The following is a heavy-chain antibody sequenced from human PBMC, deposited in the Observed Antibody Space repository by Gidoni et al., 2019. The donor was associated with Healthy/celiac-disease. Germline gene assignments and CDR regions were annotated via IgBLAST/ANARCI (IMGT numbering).Heavy chain of an antibody. CDR2: INHSGST. V-gene: IGHV4-34*01. CDR1: GGSFSGYY. CDR3: ARGGAAARAGPFDY. D-gene: IGHD6-13*01. Sequence: QVQLQQWGAGLLKPSETLSLTCAVYGGSFSGYYWSWIRQPPGKGLEWIGEINHSGSTNYNPSLNSRVTISVDTSKNQFSLKLSSVTAADTAVYYCARGGAAARAGPFDYWGQGTLVTVSS. J-gene: IGHJ4*02.